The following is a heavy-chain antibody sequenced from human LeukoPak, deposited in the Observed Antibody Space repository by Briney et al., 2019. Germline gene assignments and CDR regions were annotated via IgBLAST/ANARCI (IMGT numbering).Heavy chain of an antibody. Sequence: PSETLSLTCTVSGGSISGSAYYWGLIRQPPGKGLEWIGSIYYSGTTYYNPSLKSRVTIDVDTSKNQFSLKLRTVTAADTAVYYCARSSGFYLNWFDPWGQGTLVTVSS. V-gene: IGHV4-39*01. J-gene: IGHJ5*02. CDR1: GGSISGSAYY. CDR3: ARSSGFYLNWFDP. CDR2: IYYSGTT. D-gene: IGHD3-22*01.